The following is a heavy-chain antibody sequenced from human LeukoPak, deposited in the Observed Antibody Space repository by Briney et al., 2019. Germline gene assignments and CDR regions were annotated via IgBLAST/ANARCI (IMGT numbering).Heavy chain of an antibody. V-gene: IGHV4-34*01. Sequence: SETLSLTCAVYGGSFSGYYWSWIRQPPGKGLEWIGEINHSGSTNYNPSLKSRVTISVDTSKNQFSLKLSSVTAADTAVYYCARDWPVEDGSGRPHFDYWGQGTLVTVPS. CDR2: INHSGST. CDR1: GGSFSGYY. D-gene: IGHD3-10*01. CDR3: ARDWPVEDGSGRPHFDY. J-gene: IGHJ4*02.